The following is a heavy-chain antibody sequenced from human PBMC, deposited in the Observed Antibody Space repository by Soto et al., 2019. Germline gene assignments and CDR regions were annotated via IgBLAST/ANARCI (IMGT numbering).Heavy chain of an antibody. CDR2: FIPIFGTA. CDR3: ARAQVTEYYFWSGYYFDY. J-gene: IGHJ4*01. CDR1: GDTFISYA. Sequence: QVQLVQTGAEVKKPWSSVKVSCKASGDTFISYAISWVRQAPGQGLEWMGGFIPIFGTANYVQKIQARVTITEDECTSTGYRERSWLRSEDMAMYYCARAQVTEYYFWSGYYFDYWGRGALFTVSS. V-gene: IGHV1-69*01. D-gene: IGHD3-3*01.